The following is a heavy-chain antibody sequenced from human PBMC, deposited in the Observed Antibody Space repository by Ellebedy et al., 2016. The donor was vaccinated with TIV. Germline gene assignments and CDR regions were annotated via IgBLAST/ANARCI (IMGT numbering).Heavy chain of an antibody. CDR2: ISSSSSYI. V-gene: IGHV3-21*04. CDR3: AKGDYHDY. Sequence: GESLKISXAASGFTFSSYSMNWVRQAPGKGLEWVSSISSSSSYIYYADSVKGRFTISRDNSKNTLYLQMNSLRAEDTAVYYCAKGDYHDYWGQGTLVTVSS. CDR1: GFTFSSYS. D-gene: IGHD5-12*01. J-gene: IGHJ4*02.